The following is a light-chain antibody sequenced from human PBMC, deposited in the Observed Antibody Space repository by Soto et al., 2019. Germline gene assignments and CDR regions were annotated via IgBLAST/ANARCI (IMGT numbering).Light chain of an antibody. CDR2: DAS. Sequence: EIMWTQSPDTLSLSPGNRATLSCRASQSVSTYLAWYQQKPGQPPRLLIYDASNRATGIPARFRGSGSGTDFHSTHRRLGAEDFGGYYCQQRSNWPPTFGQGTKV. CDR1: QSVSTY. CDR3: QQRSNWPPT. J-gene: IGKJ1*01. V-gene: IGKV3-11*01.